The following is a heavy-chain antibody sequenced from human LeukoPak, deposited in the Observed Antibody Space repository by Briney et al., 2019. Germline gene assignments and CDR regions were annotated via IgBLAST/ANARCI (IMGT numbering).Heavy chain of an antibody. CDR2: IIPIFGTA. Sequence: SVKVSCKASGGTFSSYAISWVRQAPGQGLEWMGGIIPIFGTANYAQKFQGRVTITADESTSTAYMELSSLRSEDTAVYYCAREGVGYSTGWFTAWGQGTPVTVSS. CDR1: GGTFSSYA. CDR3: AREGVGYSTGWFTA. V-gene: IGHV1-69*13. J-gene: IGHJ5*02. D-gene: IGHD6-19*01.